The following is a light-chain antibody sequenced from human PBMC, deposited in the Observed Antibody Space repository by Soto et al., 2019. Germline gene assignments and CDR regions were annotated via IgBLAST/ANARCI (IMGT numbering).Light chain of an antibody. CDR3: CSYAGKV. V-gene: IGLV2-23*01. J-gene: IGLJ7*01. CDR1: SSDVGSYNL. Sequence: QSVLTQPASVSGSPGQSITISCTGTSSDVGSYNLVSWYQQHPGKAPKLMIYEGSKRPSGVSNRFSGSKSGNTASLTISGLQAEDEADYYCCSYAGKVFGGGTQLTVL. CDR2: EGS.